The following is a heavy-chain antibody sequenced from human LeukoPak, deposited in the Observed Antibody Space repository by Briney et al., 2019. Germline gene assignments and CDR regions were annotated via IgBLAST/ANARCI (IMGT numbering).Heavy chain of an antibody. J-gene: IGHJ5*02. CDR1: GGSFSGYY. CDR2: INHSGST. D-gene: IGHD3-10*01. V-gene: IGHV4-34*01. CDR3: AGIRGLLWFGESPPP. Sequence: PSETLSLTCAVYGGSFSGYYWSWIRQPPGKGLEWIGEINHSGSTNYNPSLKSRVTISVDTSKNQFSLKLGSVTAADTAAYYCAGIRGLLWFGESPPPWGQGTLVTVSS.